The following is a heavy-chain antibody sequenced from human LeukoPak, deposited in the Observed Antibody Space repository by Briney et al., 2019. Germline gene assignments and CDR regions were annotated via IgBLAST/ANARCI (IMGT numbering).Heavy chain of an antibody. CDR1: GFTFSSYG. V-gene: IGHV3-33*01. Sequence: GGSLRLSCAASGFTFSSYGMHWIRQAPGKGLEWVAVIWYDGSNKYYADSVKGRFTISRDNSKNTLYLQMNSLRAEDTAVYYCACSSGRLKSNWFDPWGQGTLVTVSS. CDR2: IWYDGSNK. J-gene: IGHJ5*02. D-gene: IGHD3-10*01. CDR3: ACSSGRLKSNWFDP.